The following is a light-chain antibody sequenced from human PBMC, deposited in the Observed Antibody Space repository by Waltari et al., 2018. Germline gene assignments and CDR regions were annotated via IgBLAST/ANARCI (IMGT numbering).Light chain of an antibody. V-gene: IGLV2-14*03. CDR2: DVN. CDR1: SSDFGGYNY. CDR3: SSYTSSSTQV. J-gene: IGLJ3*02. Sequence: QSALTQPASVSGSPGQSITISCTGTSSDFGGYNYVSWYQQYPGKAPQLMIYDVNNRPSGVSNRLSGSKSGNTASLTISGLQAEDEADYYCSSYTSSSTQVFGGGTKLTVL.